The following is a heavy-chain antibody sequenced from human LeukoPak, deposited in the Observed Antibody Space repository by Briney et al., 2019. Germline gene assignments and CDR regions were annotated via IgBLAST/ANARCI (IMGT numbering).Heavy chain of an antibody. CDR1: GFTFSDAW. CDR3: STSLRGSDCCLDY. D-gene: IGHD2-21*02. V-gene: IGHV3-15*01. J-gene: IGHJ4*02. CDR2: NKSKTDGGTT. Sequence: PGGSLRLSCAASGFTFSDAWVSWVRQAPGMGLEWVGRNKSKTDGGTTDYAAPVKGRFTISRDDSSGTLYLLMNSLKTEDTAVYYCSTSLRGSDCCLDYWGQGTLVAVSS.